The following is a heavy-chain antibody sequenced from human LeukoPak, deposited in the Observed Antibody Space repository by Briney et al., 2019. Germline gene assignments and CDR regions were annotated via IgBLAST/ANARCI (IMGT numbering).Heavy chain of an antibody. CDR2: FDPEDGET. V-gene: IGHV1-24*01. D-gene: IGHD4-11*01. Sequence: ASVKVSCKVSGYTLTELSKHWVRQAPGKGLEWMGGFDPEDGETIYAQKFQGRVTMTEDTSTDTAYMELSSLRSEDTAVYYCATVTVTPGYYYYYGIDVWGQGTTVTVSS. CDR1: GYTLTELS. CDR3: ATVTVTPGYYYYYGIDV. J-gene: IGHJ6*02.